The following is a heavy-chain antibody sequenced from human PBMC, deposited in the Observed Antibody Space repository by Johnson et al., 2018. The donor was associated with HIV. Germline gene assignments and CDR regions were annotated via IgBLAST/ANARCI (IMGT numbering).Heavy chain of an antibody. CDR2: ISYDGSNK. CDR3: AKDSRPQTFDI. J-gene: IGHJ3*02. CDR1: GFTFSSYA. V-gene: IGHV3-30-3*01. Sequence: QVQLVESGGGVVQPGRSLRLSCSASGFTFSSYAMHWVRQAPGKGLEWVAVISYDGSNKYYADSVKGRFTISRDSSKNMLYLHIKSLRSEDTALYYCAKDSRPQTFDIWGQGTMVTVSS.